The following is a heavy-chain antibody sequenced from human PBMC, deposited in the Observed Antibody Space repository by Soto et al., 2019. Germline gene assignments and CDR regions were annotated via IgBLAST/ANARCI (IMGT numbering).Heavy chain of an antibody. CDR3: ARLAMATRRGYYGMDV. V-gene: IGHV5-10-1*01. D-gene: IGHD5-12*01. Sequence: EVQLVQSGAEVKKPGESLRISCKGSGYSFTSYWISWVRKMPGKGLEWMGRIDPSDSYTNYSPSFQGHVTISADKSISTAYLQWSSLKASDTAMYYCARLAMATRRGYYGMDVWGQGTTVTVSS. J-gene: IGHJ6*02. CDR1: GYSFTSYW. CDR2: IDPSDSYT.